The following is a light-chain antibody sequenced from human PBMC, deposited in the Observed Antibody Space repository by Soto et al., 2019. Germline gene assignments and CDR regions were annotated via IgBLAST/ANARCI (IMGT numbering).Light chain of an antibody. CDR2: GVT. J-gene: IGLJ1*01. V-gene: IGLV2-14*03. CDR1: HNQIGTYDY. CDR3: SSYTTSTPYV. Sequence: SPLTQPTLVSGSPAQSITISCTRNHNQIGTYDYVSWYQQHPGRAPRLLIHGVTTRPSGISGRFSGSKSGNTASLTISGLQAEDEADYYCSSYTTSTPYVFGSGTKVTVL.